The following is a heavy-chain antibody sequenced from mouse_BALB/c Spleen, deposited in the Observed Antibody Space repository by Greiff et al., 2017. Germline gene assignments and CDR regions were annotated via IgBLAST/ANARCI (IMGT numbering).Heavy chain of an antibody. D-gene: IGHD4-1*01. Sequence: EVKLLESGGGLVKPGGSLKLSCAASGFAFSSYDLSWVRQTPEKRLEWVAYISSGGGSTYYPDTVKGRFTISRDNAKNTLYLQMSSLKSEDTAMFYCAKQRDWEEPLGFAYWGQGTLVTVSA. CDR1: GFAFSSYD. CDR3: AKQRDWEEPLGFAY. V-gene: IGHV5-12-1*01. J-gene: IGHJ3*01. CDR2: ISSGGGST.